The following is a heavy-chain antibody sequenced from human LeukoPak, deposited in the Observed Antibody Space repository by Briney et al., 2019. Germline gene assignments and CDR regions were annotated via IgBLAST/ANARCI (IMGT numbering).Heavy chain of an antibody. V-gene: IGHV3-21*01. D-gene: IGHD3-10*01. Sequence: PGGSLRLSCAASGFTFSSYSMNWVRQAPGKGLEWVTSISSSSSYIYYADSVKGRFTISRDNAKNSLYLQMNSLRAEDTAVYYCARNYGSGSYYNFGYWGQGTLVTVSS. CDR1: GFTFSSYS. CDR2: ISSSSSYI. J-gene: IGHJ4*02. CDR3: ARNYGSGSYYNFGY.